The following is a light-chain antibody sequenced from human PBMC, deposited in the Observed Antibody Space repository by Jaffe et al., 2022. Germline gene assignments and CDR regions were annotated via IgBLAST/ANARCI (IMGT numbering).Light chain of an antibody. CDR2: GAS. V-gene: IGKV1-9*01. Sequence: DIQLTQSPSFLSASVGDRVTITCRASQGISTSLAWYQQKPGKAPKLLIYGASTLQGGVPSRFSGSVSATEFTLTISSLQPEDFATYYCQQLTSYPITFGQGTRLEIK. J-gene: IGKJ5*01. CDR1: QGISTS. CDR3: QQLTSYPIT.